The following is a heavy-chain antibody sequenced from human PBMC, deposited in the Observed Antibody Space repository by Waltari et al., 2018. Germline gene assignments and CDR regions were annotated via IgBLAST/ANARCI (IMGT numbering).Heavy chain of an antibody. D-gene: IGHD3-10*01. J-gene: IGHJ4*02. CDR2: IKTSGAT. Sequence: EVQLVESGGGLIQPGESLRLSCAASGFIVSDHYMSWVRQAPGKGLEWVALIKTSGATSYADPVTGRCTISRDRSQNTLYLQMTGLRAEVTAVYYCASYLSCHPYWGQGTPVIVSS. CDR3: ASYLSCHPY. V-gene: IGHV3-53*01. CDR1: GFIVSDHY.